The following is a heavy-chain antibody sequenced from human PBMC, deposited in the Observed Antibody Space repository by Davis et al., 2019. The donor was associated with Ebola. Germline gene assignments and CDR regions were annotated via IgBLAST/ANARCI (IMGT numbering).Heavy chain of an antibody. CDR1: GFSSGDFS. CDR2: IRWDNSNI. J-gene: IGHJ5*01. Sequence: GGSLRLSCAASGFSSGDFSMHWVRLVPGNGLEWVSGIRWDNSNIGYADSVKGRFTTSRDNAKNSLYLQMNSLRTEDTAFYYCAKEVHDGGDDKGWFYWLDSWGQGTVVTVAS. D-gene: IGHD4-23*01. V-gene: IGHV3-9*02. CDR3: AKEVHDGGDDKGWFYWLDS.